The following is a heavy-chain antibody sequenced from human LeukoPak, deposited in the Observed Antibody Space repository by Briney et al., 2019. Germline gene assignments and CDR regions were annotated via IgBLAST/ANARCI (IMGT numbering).Heavy chain of an antibody. J-gene: IGHJ4*02. D-gene: IGHD6-13*01. V-gene: IGHV3-23*01. Sequence: GGSLRLSCAASAYTFSTFDMHWFRQAPGKGLEWVSAISGSGGSTYYADSVKGRFTISGDNSKNTLYLQMNSLRAEDTAVYYCAKGVEGSWESIVYWGQGTLVTVSS. CDR2: ISGSGGST. CDR1: AYTFSTFD. CDR3: AKGVEGSWESIVY.